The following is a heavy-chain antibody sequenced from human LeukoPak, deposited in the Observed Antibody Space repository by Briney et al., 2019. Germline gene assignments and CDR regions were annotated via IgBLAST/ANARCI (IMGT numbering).Heavy chain of an antibody. Sequence: GSSVKVSCTTSGGTFSNYAISWVRQAPGQGLEWMGRIIPIFGTPNYAQKFQDRVTITTDESTSTAYMELSSLRSEGTALYYCARQPANYNILTGHYTPLSFDYWDQGTLVTVSS. D-gene: IGHD3-9*01. J-gene: IGHJ4*02. CDR1: GGTFSNYA. V-gene: IGHV1-69*05. CDR2: IIPIFGTP. CDR3: ARQPANYNILTGHYTPLSFDY.